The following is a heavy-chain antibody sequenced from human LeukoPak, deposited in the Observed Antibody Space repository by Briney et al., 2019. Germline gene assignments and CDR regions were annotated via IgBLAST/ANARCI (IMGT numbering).Heavy chain of an antibody. CDR2: IKQDGSEK. Sequence: PGGSLRLSCAASGFTFSSYWMSWVRQAPGKGLEWVAKIKQDGSEKNYVDSVKGRFTISRDNAKNSLYLQMNSLRAEDTAVYYCARGPTKGNAFDIWGQGTMVTVSS. CDR1: GFTFSSYW. D-gene: IGHD2-2*01. V-gene: IGHV3-7*01. CDR3: ARGPTKGNAFDI. J-gene: IGHJ3*02.